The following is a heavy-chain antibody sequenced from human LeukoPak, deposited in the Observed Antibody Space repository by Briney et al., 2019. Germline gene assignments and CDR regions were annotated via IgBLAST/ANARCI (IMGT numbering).Heavy chain of an antibody. V-gene: IGHV3-7*05. CDR2: IKPDGSEK. CDR1: GFPFSNYW. D-gene: IGHD6-13*01. CDR3: AKDSSALGGYNSLDY. Sequence: GGSLRLSCAASGFPFSNYWMNWVRQAPGKGLEWVATIKPDGSEKYYVDSVKGRFTISRDNAKNTLYLQMNSLRAEDTAVYYCAKDSSALGGYNSLDYWGQGTLVTVSS. J-gene: IGHJ4*02.